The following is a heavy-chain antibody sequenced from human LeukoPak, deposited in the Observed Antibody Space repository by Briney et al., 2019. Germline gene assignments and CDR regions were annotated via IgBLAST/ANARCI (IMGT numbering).Heavy chain of an antibody. V-gene: IGHV1-69*06. CDR3: ARRYCTNGICYDDRGSFDI. CDR2: ILPIFGTT. J-gene: IGHJ3*02. Sequence: SVTVSCKASGGTFSNFAITWVRQAPGQGLEWMGEILPIFGTTNYAQKFQGRVTITADKSTNTAYMELSSLRSEDTAVYYCARRYCTNGICYDDRGSFDIWGQGTMVTVSS. D-gene: IGHD2-8*01. CDR1: GGTFSNFA.